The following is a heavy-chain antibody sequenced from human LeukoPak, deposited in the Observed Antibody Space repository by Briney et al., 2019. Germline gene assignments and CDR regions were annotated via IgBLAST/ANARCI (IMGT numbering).Heavy chain of an antibody. CDR3: ARDYYDSSGYPYYYYGMDV. J-gene: IGHJ6*02. CDR2: INPNSGGT. D-gene: IGHD3-22*01. V-gene: IGHV1-2*02. Sequence: ASVKVSCKASGYTFTGYYMHWVRQAPGQGLEWMGWINPNSGGTNYAQKFQGRVTITADKSTSTAYMELSSLRSEDTAVYYCARDYYDSSGYPYYYYGMDVWGQGTTVTVSS. CDR1: GYTFTGYY.